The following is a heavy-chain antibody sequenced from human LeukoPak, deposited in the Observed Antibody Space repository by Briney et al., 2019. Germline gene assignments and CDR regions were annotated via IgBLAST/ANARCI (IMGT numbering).Heavy chain of an antibody. V-gene: IGHV1-2*02. CDR2: INPNSGGT. J-gene: IGHJ5*02. Sequence: ASVRVSCKASGYTFTGYYMHWVRQAPGQGLEWMGWINPNSGGTNYAQKFQGRVTMTRDTSISTAYMELSRLRSDDTAVYCCARDIVVVPAGWFDPWGQGTLVTVSS. CDR3: ARDIVVVPAGWFDP. D-gene: IGHD2-2*01. CDR1: GYTFTGYY.